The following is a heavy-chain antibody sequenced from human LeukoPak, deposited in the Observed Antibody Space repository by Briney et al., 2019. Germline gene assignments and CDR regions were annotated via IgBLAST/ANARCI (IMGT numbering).Heavy chain of an antibody. CDR2: IRSKANSYAT. V-gene: IGHV3-73*01. Sequence: GGSLRLSCAASGFTFSGSAMHWVRQASGKGLEWVGRIRSKANSYATAYAASVKGRFTISRDDSKNTAYLQMNSLKTEDTAVYYCTRVHNIAARAGKLLDYYGMDVWGQGTTVTVSS. D-gene: IGHD6-6*01. J-gene: IGHJ6*02. CDR3: TRVHNIAARAGKLLDYYGMDV. CDR1: GFTFSGSA.